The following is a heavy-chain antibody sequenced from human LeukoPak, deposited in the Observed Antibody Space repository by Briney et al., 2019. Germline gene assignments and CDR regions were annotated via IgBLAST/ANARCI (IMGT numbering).Heavy chain of an antibody. D-gene: IGHD6-19*01. V-gene: IGHV3-23*01. CDR3: ARRSGIAVAGAFDY. CDR2: ISGSGDST. CDR1: GFNFVDYA. Sequence: GGSLRLSCAASGFNFVDYAMHWVRQVPGKGLEWVSGISGSGDSTYYADSVKGRFTISRDNSKNTLYLQMNSLRAEDTAVYYCARRSGIAVAGAFDYWGQGTLVTVSS. J-gene: IGHJ4*02.